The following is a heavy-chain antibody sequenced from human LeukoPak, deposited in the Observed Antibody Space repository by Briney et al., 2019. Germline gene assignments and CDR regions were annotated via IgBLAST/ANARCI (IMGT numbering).Heavy chain of an antibody. CDR3: ARDSTTVTTPGWFDP. CDR1: GGSISSGGYY. V-gene: IGHV4-31*03. J-gene: IGHJ5*02. Sequence: SETLSLTCTVSGGSISSGGYYWSWIRQHPGKGLEWIGYIYYSGSTYYNPSLKSRVTISVDTSKNQFSLKLSSVTAADTAVYYCARDSTTVTTPGWFDPWGQGTLVTVSS. CDR2: IYYSGST. D-gene: IGHD4-17*01.